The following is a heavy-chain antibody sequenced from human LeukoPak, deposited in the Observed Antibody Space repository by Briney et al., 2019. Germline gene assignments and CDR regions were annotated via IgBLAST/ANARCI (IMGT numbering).Heavy chain of an antibody. Sequence: ASVKVSCKASGYTFTSYDINWVRQATGQGLEWMGWMNPNSGNTGYAQKFQGRVTITRNTSISTAYMELSSLRSEDTAVYYCARGRITMVRGVSPFDPWGQGTLVTVSS. J-gene: IGHJ5*02. CDR1: GYTFTSYD. V-gene: IGHV1-8*03. CDR3: ARGRITMVRGVSPFDP. CDR2: MNPNSGNT. D-gene: IGHD3-10*01.